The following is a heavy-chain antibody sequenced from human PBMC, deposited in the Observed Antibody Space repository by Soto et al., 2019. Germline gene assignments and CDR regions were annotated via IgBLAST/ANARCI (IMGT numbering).Heavy chain of an antibody. CDR3: ARRAETNGWNGFGADKYYFDF. Sequence: ASVKVSCKASGYTFTSYDIYWVRQATGQGLEWMGWMNPNTGNSGYAQKFQGRVTVTSDTSINTVHMELSSLRSEDTAVYYCARRAETNGWNGFGADKYYFDFWGQGTLVTVSS. CDR2: MNPNTGNS. V-gene: IGHV1-8*01. J-gene: IGHJ4*02. D-gene: IGHD1-1*01. CDR1: GYTFTSYD.